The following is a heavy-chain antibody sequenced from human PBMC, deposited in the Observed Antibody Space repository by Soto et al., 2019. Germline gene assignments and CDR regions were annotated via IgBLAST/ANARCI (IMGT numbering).Heavy chain of an antibody. V-gene: IGHV4-4*02. CDR1: VDSISSSFW. D-gene: IGHD3-10*01. CDR2: IYHTEST. J-gene: IGHJ4*02. CDR3: ARYEFGTFDY. Sequence: LSLTCAVSVDSISSSFWWSWVRQPPGKGLEWIGEIYHTESTVYNPSLKSRVTISVDKSKNQFSLNLDSVTAADTAVYYCARYEFGTFDYWGRGILVTVSS.